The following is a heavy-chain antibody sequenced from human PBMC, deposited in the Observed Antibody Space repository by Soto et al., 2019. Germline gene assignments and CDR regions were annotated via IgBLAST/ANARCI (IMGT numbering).Heavy chain of an antibody. D-gene: IGHD3-22*01. CDR1: GGSVSSGSYY. CDR3: ARVHSYYYDSSGYSWDFDY. Sequence: SETLSLTCTVSGGSVSSGSYYWSWIRQPPGKGLEWIGYIYYSGSTNYNSSLKSRVTISVDTSKNQFSLKLSSVTAADTAVYYCARVHSYYYDSSGYSWDFDYWGQGTLVTVSS. CDR2: IYYSGST. V-gene: IGHV4-61*01. J-gene: IGHJ4*02.